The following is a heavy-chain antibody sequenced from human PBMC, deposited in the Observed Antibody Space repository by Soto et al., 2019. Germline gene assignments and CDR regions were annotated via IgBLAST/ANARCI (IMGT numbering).Heavy chain of an antibody. CDR1: GFTSSDYG. CDR3: AKDAKGVIADYFDW. Sequence: PGGSLRLSCAASGFTSSDYGMSWVRQAPGKGLEWVSGVSGSGQSATGDRTYYADSVKGRFTMSRDNSKNTLYLQMNSLRAEDSAVYYCAKDAKGVIADYFDWWGQGTLVTVSS. CDR2: VSGSGQSATGDRT. D-gene: IGHD3-10*01. V-gene: IGHV3-23*01. J-gene: IGHJ4*02.